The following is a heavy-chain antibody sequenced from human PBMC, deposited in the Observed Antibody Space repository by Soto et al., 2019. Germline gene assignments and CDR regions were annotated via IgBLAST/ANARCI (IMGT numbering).Heavy chain of an antibody. CDR2: IYYSGTT. CDR1: GGSVSRGGNY. D-gene: IGHD3-10*01. Sequence: PAETLSLTCNVSGGSVSRGGNYWSWIRQHPGKGLEWIGYIYYSGTTYYNPSLRSRVTISVDTSKNQFSLKLNSVTAADTAVYYCARGDYYGSGSVWFDPWGQGTLVTVS. J-gene: IGHJ5*02. CDR3: ARGDYYGSGSVWFDP. V-gene: IGHV4-31*03.